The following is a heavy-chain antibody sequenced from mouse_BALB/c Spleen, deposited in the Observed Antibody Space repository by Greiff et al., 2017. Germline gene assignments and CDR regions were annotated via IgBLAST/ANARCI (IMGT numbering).Heavy chain of an antibody. V-gene: IGHV2-2*02. D-gene: IGHD2-4*01. CDR2: IWSGGST. CDR3: ARKGGMITDAMDY. J-gene: IGHJ4*01. CDR1: GFSLTSYG. Sequence: VKLVESGPGLVQPSQSLSITCTVSGFSLTSYGVHWVRQSPGKGLEWLGVIWSGGSTDYNAAFISRLSISKDNSKSQVFFKMNSLQANDTAIYYCARKGGMITDAMDYWGQGTSVTVAS.